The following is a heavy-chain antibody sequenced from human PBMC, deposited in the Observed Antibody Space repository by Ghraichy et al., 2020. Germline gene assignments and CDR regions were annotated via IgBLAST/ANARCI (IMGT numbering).Heavy chain of an antibody. CDR2: IYYSGST. J-gene: IGHJ3*02. CDR3: ARRVAATVGSAFDI. V-gene: IGHV4-59*01. Sequence: SQTLSLTCTVSGGSISSYYWSWIRQPPGKGLEWIGYIYYSGSTNYNPSLKSRVTISVDTSKNQFSLKLSSVTAADTAVYYCARRVAATVGSAFDIWGQGTMVTVSS. CDR1: GGSISSYY. D-gene: IGHD2-15*01.